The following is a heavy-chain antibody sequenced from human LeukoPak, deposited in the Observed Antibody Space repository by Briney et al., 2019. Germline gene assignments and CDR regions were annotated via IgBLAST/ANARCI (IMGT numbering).Heavy chain of an antibody. CDR1: GYSFTSYW. Sequence: KCGESLKISCKGSGYSFTSYWIGWVRQMPGKGREWMGIIYPGDSDTRYSPSFQGQVTISADKSISTAYLQWSSLKASDTAMYYCASTLRPLTAAIDYWGQGTLVTVSS. V-gene: IGHV5-51*01. CDR2: IYPGDSDT. J-gene: IGHJ4*02. D-gene: IGHD3-16*01. CDR3: ASTLRPLTAAIDY.